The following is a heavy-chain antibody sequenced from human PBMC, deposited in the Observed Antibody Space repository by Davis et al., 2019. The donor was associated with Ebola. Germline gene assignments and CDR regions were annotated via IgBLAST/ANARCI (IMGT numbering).Heavy chain of an antibody. J-gene: IGHJ6*03. CDR1: GGSISSSSYY. D-gene: IGHD2-2*01. CDR3: ARGGRVPAGYYYYYMDV. CDR2: IYYSGST. V-gene: IGHV4-31*03. Sequence: SETLSLTCTVSGGSISSSSYYWGWIRQHPGKGLEWIGYIYYSGSTYYNPSLKSRVTISVDTSKNQFSLKLSSVTAADTAVYYCARGGRVPAGYYYYYMDVWGKGTTVTVSS.